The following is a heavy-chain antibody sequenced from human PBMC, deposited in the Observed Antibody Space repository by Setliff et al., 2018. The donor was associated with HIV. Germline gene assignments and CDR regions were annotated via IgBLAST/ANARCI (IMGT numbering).Heavy chain of an antibody. CDR2: IFHSGGT. CDR1: GSSFSSVYH. Sequence: PSETLSLTCAFSGSSFSSVYHWAWIRQPPGKGLECIGTIFHSGGTYYNPSLKSRVTISVDTSKHQFSLRLSSVTAADTAVYYCARRPAGAVAGGYGMDVWGQGTTVTVSS. V-gene: IGHV4-38-2*01. J-gene: IGHJ6*02. CDR3: ARRPAGAVAGGYGMDV. D-gene: IGHD6-19*01.